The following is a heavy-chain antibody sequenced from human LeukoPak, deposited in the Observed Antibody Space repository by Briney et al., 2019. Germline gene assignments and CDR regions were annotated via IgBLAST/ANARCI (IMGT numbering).Heavy chain of an antibody. CDR2: ISYDGSNK. V-gene: IGHV3-30-3*01. Sequence: QPGRSLRLSCAASGLVFSSYTMHWVRQAPGKGLEWVAIISYDGSNKYYADSVKGRFTISRDNSKDTLYLQMNSLRAEDTAVYYCAKDPEFWGQGTLVTVSS. D-gene: IGHD3-10*01. CDR1: GLVFSSYT. CDR3: AKDPEF. J-gene: IGHJ4*02.